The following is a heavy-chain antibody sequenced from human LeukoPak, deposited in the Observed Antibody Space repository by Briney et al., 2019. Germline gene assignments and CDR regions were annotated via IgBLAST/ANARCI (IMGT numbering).Heavy chain of an antibody. CDR1: GYTFTDYY. CDR2: INPNSGGT. V-gene: IGHV1-2*02. J-gene: IGHJ4*02. D-gene: IGHD1-26*01. CDR3: ATLLGETHFFDY. Sequence: VASVKVSCKASGYTFTDYYMQWVRQAPGQGLEWMGWINPNSGGTNYAQKFQGRVTMTRDTSTSTANMELSRLRSDDTAVYYCATLLGETHFFDYWGQGTLVTVSS.